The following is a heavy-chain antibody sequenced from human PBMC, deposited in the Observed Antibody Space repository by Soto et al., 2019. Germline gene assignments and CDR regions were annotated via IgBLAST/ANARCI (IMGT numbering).Heavy chain of an antibody. CDR3: ARGQYSSGWSVYCDY. D-gene: IGHD6-19*01. CDR1: GYTFTSYG. Sequence: ASVKVSCKASGYTFTSYGISWVRQAPGQGLEWMGWISTYNGNTNYAQKFQGRVTMTTDTSTNTAYMELRSLRSDDTAVYYCARGQYSSGWSVYCDYWGQGTLVTVSS. V-gene: IGHV1-18*01. CDR2: ISTYNGNT. J-gene: IGHJ4*02.